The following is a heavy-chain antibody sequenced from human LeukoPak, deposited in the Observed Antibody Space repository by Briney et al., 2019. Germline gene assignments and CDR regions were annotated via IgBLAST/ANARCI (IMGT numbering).Heavy chain of an antibody. CDR1: GGSISSSSYY. V-gene: IGHV4-39*07. CDR2: IYYSGST. CDR3: ARVQTYYDILSGAFDI. Sequence: SSETLSLTCTVSGGSISSSSYYWGWIRQPPGKGLEWIGSIYYSGSTYYNPSLKSRVTISVDTSKNQFSLKLSSVTAADTAVYYCARVQTYYDILSGAFDIWGQGTMVTVSS. D-gene: IGHD3-9*01. J-gene: IGHJ3*02.